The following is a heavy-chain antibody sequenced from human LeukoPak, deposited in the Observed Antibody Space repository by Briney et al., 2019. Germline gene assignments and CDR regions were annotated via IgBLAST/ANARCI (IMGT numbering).Heavy chain of an antibody. Sequence: PGGALRPSCAASGVTFSSYTMSWVREAPGKGLEWVSSISSSINYIYHADSVKGGFTISRDDAQNSVYLQMNSMKDEDTAVYYCARSRTSSPYDKNLNFWGQGTLVIVSS. CDR3: ARSRTSSPYDKNLNF. D-gene: IGHD1-14*01. CDR2: ISSSINYI. J-gene: IGHJ4*02. CDR1: GVTFSSYT. V-gene: IGHV3-21*01.